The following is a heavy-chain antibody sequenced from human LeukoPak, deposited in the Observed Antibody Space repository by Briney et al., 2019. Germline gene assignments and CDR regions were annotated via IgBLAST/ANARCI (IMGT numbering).Heavy chain of an antibody. CDR3: ARLGDSGPFDY. J-gene: IGHJ4*02. V-gene: IGHV3-30*02. CDR2: IRYDGTNK. CDR1: GFSFSYYG. D-gene: IGHD3-16*01. Sequence: GGSLRLSCAASGFSFSYYGMHWVRQAPGKGLEWVAFIRYDGTNKYYADSVKGRFTISRDSSKNTVYMQMNSLRTEDTAVYYCARLGDSGPFDYWGQGTLVTVSS.